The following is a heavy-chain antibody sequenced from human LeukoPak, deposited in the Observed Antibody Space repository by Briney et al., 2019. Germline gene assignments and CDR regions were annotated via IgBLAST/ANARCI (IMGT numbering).Heavy chain of an antibody. CDR2: ISAGGGST. J-gene: IGHJ4*02. Sequence: PGGSLRLSCAASGFTFTSYALSWVRQAPGKGLEWVSAISAGGGSTYDADPVNGRFTIASDNSNNTVYLQMTSLRVDDTAVYYCPKFDRPATYFDSWGQGTLVTISS. CDR1: GFTFTSYA. CDR3: PKFDRPATYFDS. V-gene: IGHV3-23*01.